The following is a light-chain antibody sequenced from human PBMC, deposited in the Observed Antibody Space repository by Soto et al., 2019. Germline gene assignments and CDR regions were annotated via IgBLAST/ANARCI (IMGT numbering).Light chain of an antibody. V-gene: IGLV1-44*01. J-gene: IGLJ3*02. CDR3: ATWDDSLNRPV. Sequence: QLVLTQPPSASATPGQRVTISCSGRRSNIGGNTVNWYQQLPGTAPKLLIHTNNQRPSGVPDRFSGSKSGTSASLAISGLQSEDEADYYCATWDDSLNRPVFGGGTKLTVL. CDR1: RSNIGGNT. CDR2: TNN.